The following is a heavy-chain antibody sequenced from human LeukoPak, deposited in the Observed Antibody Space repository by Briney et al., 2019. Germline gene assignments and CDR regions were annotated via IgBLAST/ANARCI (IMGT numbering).Heavy chain of an antibody. Sequence: SVKVSCKASGGTFSSYAISWVRQAPGQGLEWMGGIIPIFGTANYAKKFQGRVTITTDESTSTAYMELSSLRSEDTAVYYCARGDDFWSGHTPYYYYYYMDVWGKGTTVTVSS. J-gene: IGHJ6*03. CDR1: GGTFSSYA. V-gene: IGHV1-69*05. CDR3: ARGDDFWSGHTPYYYYYYMDV. CDR2: IIPIFGTA. D-gene: IGHD3-3*01.